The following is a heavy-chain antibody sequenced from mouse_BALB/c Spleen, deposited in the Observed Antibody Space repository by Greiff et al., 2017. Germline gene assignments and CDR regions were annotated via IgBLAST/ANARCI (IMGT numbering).Heavy chain of an antibody. V-gene: IGHV1-5*01. J-gene: IGHJ2*01. Sequence: VQLQQSGTVLARPGASVKISCKASGYTFTSYWMHWVNQRPGQGLEWIGTIYPGNSDTSYNQKFKGKAKLTAVTSTSTAYLELSSLTSEDSAVYYCTKLTTATIFDYWGQGTTLTVSS. CDR1: GYTFTSYW. D-gene: IGHD1-2*01. CDR2: IYPGNSDT. CDR3: TKLTTATIFDY.